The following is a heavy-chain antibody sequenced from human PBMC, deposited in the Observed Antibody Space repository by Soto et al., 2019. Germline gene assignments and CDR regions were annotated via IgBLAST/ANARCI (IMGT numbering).Heavy chain of an antibody. CDR2: IYHTGST. CDR1: GGSISTVGHY. V-gene: IGHV4-31*03. CDR3: ARATGTLRSRNCDY. D-gene: IGHD1-1*01. J-gene: IGHJ4*02. Sequence: SETLSLTCSVSGGSISTVGHYWTWIRQPPGKGLEWIGSIYHTGSTYYSKSLRSRLTMPVDTSKSQFSLRLSSVTAADTAVYYCARATGTLRSRNCDYWGQGSLVTVSS.